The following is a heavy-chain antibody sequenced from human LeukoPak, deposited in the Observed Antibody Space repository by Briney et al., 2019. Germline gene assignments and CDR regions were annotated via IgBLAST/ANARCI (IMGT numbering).Heavy chain of an antibody. CDR1: GGTFSRYA. V-gene: IGHV1-69*13. J-gene: IGHJ4*02. CDR3: ARDAAIYDRRGYYFLW. CDR2: IIPIFGTP. D-gene: IGHD3-22*01. Sequence: VASVKVSCKASGGTFSRYAISWVRQAPGQGLEWMGGIIPIFGTPNYAQKFQGRVTITADEATTTAYMELTSLTSEDTAIYYCARDAAIYDRRGYYFLWWGQGTLVTVSS.